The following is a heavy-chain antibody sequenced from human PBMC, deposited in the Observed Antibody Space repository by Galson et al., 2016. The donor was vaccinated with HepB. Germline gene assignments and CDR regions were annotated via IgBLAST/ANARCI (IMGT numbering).Heavy chain of an antibody. J-gene: IGHJ6*02. CDR2: ISDSESN. D-gene: IGHD2-2*02. CDR1: GGSVSSASHY. V-gene: IGHV4-61*01. Sequence: ETLSLTCTVSGGSVSSASHYWSWVRQPTGKGLEWIGYISDSESNNYNPSLKGRVTISLDRSKNQFSLRLNSVIAADPAVYYCAKDEGFYNGMDFWGQGTTVTVSS. CDR3: AKDEGFYNGMDF.